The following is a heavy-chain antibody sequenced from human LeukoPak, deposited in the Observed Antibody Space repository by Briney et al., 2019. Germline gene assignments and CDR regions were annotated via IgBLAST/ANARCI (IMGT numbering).Heavy chain of an antibody. V-gene: IGHV1-18*01. J-gene: IGHJ4*02. CDR3: ASGAEDDILTGYYPPFDY. Sequence: ASVKVSCKASGYTFTSYGISWARQAPGQGLEWMGWISAYNGNTNYAQKLQGRVTMTTDTSTSTAYMELRSLRSDDTAVYYCASGAEDDILTGYYPPFDYWGQGTLVTVSS. CDR2: ISAYNGNT. D-gene: IGHD3-9*01. CDR1: GYTFTSYG.